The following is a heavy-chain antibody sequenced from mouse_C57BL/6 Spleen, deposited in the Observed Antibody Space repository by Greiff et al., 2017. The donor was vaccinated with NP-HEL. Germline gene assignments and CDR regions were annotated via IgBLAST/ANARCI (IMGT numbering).Heavy chain of an antibody. CDR2: ISDGGSYT. V-gene: IGHV5-4*01. J-gene: IGHJ1*03. CDR1: GFTFSSYA. Sequence: EVHLVESGGGLVKPGGSLKLSCAASGFTFSSYAMSWVRQTPEKRLEWVATISDGGSYTYYPDNVKGRFTISRDNAKNNLYLQMSHLKSEDTAMYYCARASDGYYVSHWYFDVWGTGTTVTVSS. D-gene: IGHD2-3*01. CDR3: ARASDGYYVSHWYFDV.